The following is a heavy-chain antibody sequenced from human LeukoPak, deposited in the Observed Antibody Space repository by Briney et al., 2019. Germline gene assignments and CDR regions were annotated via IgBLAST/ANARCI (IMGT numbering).Heavy chain of an antibody. CDR2: ISWNSGSI. J-gene: IGHJ6*02. CDR1: GFTFDDYA. Sequence: GGSLRLSCAASGFTFDDYAMHWVRQAPGKGLEWVSGISWNSGSIGYADSVKGRFTISRDNAKNSLYLQMNSLRAEDTALYYCAKERFGEFSTAVGMDVWGQGTTVTVSS. V-gene: IGHV3-9*01. D-gene: IGHD3-10*01. CDR3: AKERFGEFSTAVGMDV.